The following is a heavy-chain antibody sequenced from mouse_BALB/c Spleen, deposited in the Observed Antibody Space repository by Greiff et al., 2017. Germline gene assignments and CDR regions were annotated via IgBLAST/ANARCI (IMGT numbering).Heavy chain of an antibody. CDR1: GFTFSSYA. J-gene: IGHJ4*01. CDR2: ISSGGSYT. CDR3: ARPTATVGYAMDY. V-gene: IGHV5-9-3*01. D-gene: IGHD1-2*01. Sequence: DVQLVESGGGLVKPGGSLKLSCAASGFTFSSYAMSWVRQTPEKRLEWVATISSGGSYTYYPDSVKGRFTISRDNAKNTLYLQMSSLRSEDTAMYYCARPTATVGYAMDYWGQGTSVTVSS.